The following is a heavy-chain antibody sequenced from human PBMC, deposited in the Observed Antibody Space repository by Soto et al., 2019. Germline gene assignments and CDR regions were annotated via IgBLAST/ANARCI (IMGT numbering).Heavy chain of an antibody. J-gene: IGHJ4*02. Sequence: PGGSLRLSCAASVFTFSSYAMSWVRQSPGKGLEWVSAISGSGGSTYYADSVKGRLTISRDNSKNTLYLHMNSLRAEDTAVYYCAKEGHLIVVAVAAPNYFDYWGQGTLVTVSS. CDR3: AKEGHLIVVAVAAPNYFDY. V-gene: IGHV3-23*01. CDR1: VFTFSSYA. CDR2: ISGSGGST. D-gene: IGHD2-15*01.